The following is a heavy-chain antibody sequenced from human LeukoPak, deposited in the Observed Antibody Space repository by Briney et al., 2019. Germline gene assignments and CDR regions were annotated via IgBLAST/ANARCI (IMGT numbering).Heavy chain of an antibody. J-gene: IGHJ4*02. CDR2: INHSGST. CDR3: ARRFYYDSSGYPYYFDY. Sequence: SETLCLTCAVYGGSFSGYYWSWIRQPPGKGLEWIGEINHSGSTNYNPSLKSRVTISVDTSKNQFSLKLSSVTAADTAVYYCARRFYYDSSGYPYYFDYWGQGTLVTVSS. D-gene: IGHD3-22*01. V-gene: IGHV4-34*01. CDR1: GGSFSGYY.